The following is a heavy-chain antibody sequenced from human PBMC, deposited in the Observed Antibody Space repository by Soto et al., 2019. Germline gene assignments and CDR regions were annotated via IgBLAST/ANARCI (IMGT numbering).Heavy chain of an antibody. CDR3: ARRLARGVIGWFDP. V-gene: IGHV4-39*02. D-gene: IGHD3-10*01. CDR2: LYYTGRT. J-gene: IGHJ5*02. Sequence: QLQLQESGPGLVKPSETLSLTCTVSGGSISSGTYYWGWIRQPPGKGLEWIGSLYYTGRTYYSPSLKSRVTISVDTSKNHFSLNLTSVTAADTAVYYCARRLARGVIGWFDPLGPGNPGHRLL. CDR1: GGSISSGTYY.